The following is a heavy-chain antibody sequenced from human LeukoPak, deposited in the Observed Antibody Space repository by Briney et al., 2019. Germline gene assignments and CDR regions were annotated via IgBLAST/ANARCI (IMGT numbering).Heavy chain of an antibody. D-gene: IGHD6-13*01. V-gene: IGHV3-74*01. Sequence: GGSLRLSCAASGFTFSSFWMHWVRQAPGEGLVWVSRINTDGSSTSYADSVKGRFTISRDNAKNTLYLQMNSLRAEDTAVYYCSRGEFSSRRGDYWGQGTLVTVSS. CDR3: SRGEFSSRRGDY. CDR1: GFTFSSFW. J-gene: IGHJ4*02. CDR2: INTDGSST.